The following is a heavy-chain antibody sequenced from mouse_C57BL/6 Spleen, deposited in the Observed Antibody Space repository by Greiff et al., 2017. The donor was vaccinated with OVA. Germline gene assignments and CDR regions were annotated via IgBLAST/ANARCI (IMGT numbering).Heavy chain of an antibody. Sequence: EVQLQESGGDLVKPGGSLKLSCAASGFTFSSYGMSWVRQTPDKRLEWVATISSGGSYTYYPDSVKGRFTISRDNAKNTLYLQMSSLRSEDTAMYYCASPYYYGSSLYAMDYWGQGTSVTVSS. CDR1: GFTFSSYG. J-gene: IGHJ4*01. CDR3: ASPYYYGSSLYAMDY. D-gene: IGHD1-1*01. CDR2: ISSGGSYT. V-gene: IGHV5-6*01.